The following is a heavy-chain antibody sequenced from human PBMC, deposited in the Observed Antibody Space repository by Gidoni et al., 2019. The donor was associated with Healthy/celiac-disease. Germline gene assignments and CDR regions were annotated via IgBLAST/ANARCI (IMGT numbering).Heavy chain of an antibody. CDR1: GGSISSSNW. V-gene: IGHV4-4*02. J-gene: IGHJ4*02. CDR3: ARGVDTAMALIDY. Sequence: QVQLQESGPGLVKPSGTLSLTCAVSGGSISSSNWWSWVRQPPGKGLEWIGEIYHSGGTNYNTSLKSRVTISGDKSKNQFSLKLSSVTAADTAVYYCARGVDTAMALIDYWGQGTLVTVSS. CDR2: IYHSGGT. D-gene: IGHD5-18*01.